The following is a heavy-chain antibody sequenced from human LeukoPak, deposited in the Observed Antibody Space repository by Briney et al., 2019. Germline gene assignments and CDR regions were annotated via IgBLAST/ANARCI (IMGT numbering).Heavy chain of an antibody. CDR3: ARDDSSFGTSFDI. CDR1: GFTFSGYE. V-gene: IGHV3-48*03. D-gene: IGHD3-22*01. J-gene: IGHJ3*02. CDR2: ISSSGNTI. Sequence: GGSLRLSCAASGFTFSGYEMNWVRQAPGKGLEWVSYISSSGNTIYYADSVKGRFTISRDNAKNSLYLQMNSLRAEDTAVYYCARDDSSFGTSFDIWGQGTMVTVSS.